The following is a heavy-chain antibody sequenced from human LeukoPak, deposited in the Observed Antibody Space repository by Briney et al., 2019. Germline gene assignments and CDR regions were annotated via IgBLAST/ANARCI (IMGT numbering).Heavy chain of an antibody. CDR1: GFTFSSYW. J-gene: IGHJ6*03. CDR3: ARSQWYSSSWYYYYYMDV. Sequence: PGGSLRLSCAASGFTFSSYWMHWVRQAPGKGLVWVSRINSDGSSTSYADSVKGRFTISRDNAKNTLYLQMSSLRAEDTAVYYCARSQWYSSSWYYYYYMDVWGKGTTVTVSS. D-gene: IGHD6-13*01. V-gene: IGHV3-74*01. CDR2: INSDGSST.